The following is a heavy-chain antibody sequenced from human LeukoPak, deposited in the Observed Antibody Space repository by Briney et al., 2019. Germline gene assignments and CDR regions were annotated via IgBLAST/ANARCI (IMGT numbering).Heavy chain of an antibody. V-gene: IGHV3-74*01. Sequence: GGSLRLSCAASGFTFSSYWMHWVRQAPGKGLVWVSRINSDGSSTSYADSVKGRFTISRDNAKKSLYLQMNSLRAEDTAVYYCARGAVVVPAANNWFDPWGQGTLVTVSS. CDR1: GFTFSSYW. CDR2: INSDGSST. D-gene: IGHD2-2*01. J-gene: IGHJ5*02. CDR3: ARGAVVVPAANNWFDP.